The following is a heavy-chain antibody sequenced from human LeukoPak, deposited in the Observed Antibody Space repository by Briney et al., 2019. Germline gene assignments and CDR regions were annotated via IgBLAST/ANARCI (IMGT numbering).Heavy chain of an antibody. V-gene: IGHV3-30-3*01. CDR1: GFTFSSYA. D-gene: IGHD3-9*01. CDR3: AKVKKVLRYASGFDY. J-gene: IGHJ4*02. CDR2: ISYDGSNK. Sequence: GGSLRLSCAASGFTFSSYAMHWVRQAPGKGLEWVAVISYDGSNKYYADSVKGRFTISRDNSKNTLYLQMNSLRAEDTAVYYCAKVKKVLRYASGFDYWGQGTLVTVSS.